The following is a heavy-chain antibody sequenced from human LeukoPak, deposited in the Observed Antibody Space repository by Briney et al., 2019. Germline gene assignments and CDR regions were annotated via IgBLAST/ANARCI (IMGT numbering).Heavy chain of an antibody. J-gene: IGHJ4*02. CDR3: ARVYRRNSYYAIDF. V-gene: IGHV3-7*03. D-gene: IGHD4-11*01. Sequence: PGGSLRLSCAASGFTFSTSWMTWVRQAPGKGLEWVANIKQDGSEKYYVDSVKGRFAVSRDNSKSSLYLHMNSLGAEDTAIYYCARVYRRNSYYAIDFWGQGTLVIVSS. CDR2: IKQDGSEK. CDR1: GFTFSTSW.